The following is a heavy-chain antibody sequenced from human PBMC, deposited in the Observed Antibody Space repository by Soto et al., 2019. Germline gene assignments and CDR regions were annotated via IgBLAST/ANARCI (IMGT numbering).Heavy chain of an antibody. D-gene: IGHD3-10*01. Sequence: SGPTLVNPTETLTLTCTFSGFSLSSNGMSISWIRQPPGQALEWLAVIDCDGNQYYTTSLKTRLTISKDTSKNQVVLRLTNVDPADTATYFCARCGYYYASGSPLDHWGQGILVTVSS. CDR1: GFSLSSNGMS. CDR3: ARCGYYYASGSPLDH. J-gene: IGHJ4*02. CDR2: IDCDGNQ. V-gene: IGHV2-70*12.